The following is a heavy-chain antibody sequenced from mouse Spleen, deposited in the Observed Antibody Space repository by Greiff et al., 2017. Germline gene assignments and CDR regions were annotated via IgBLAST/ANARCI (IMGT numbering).Heavy chain of an antibody. D-gene: IGHD1-1*01. CDR3: ARSDFPYYYGSSYWYFDV. CDR1: GFTFSSFG. V-gene: IGHV5-17*02. J-gene: IGHJ1*01. CDR2: ISSGSSTI. Sequence: EVQRVESGGGLVQPGGSRKLSCAASGFTFSSFGMHWVRQAPEKGLEWVAYISSGSSTIYYADTVKGRFTISRDNPKNTLFLQMTSLRSEDTAMYYCARSDFPYYYGSSYWYFDVWGAGTTVTVSS.